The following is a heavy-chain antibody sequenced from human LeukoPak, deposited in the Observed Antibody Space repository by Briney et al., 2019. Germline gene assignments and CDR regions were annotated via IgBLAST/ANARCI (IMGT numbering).Heavy chain of an antibody. Sequence: SETLSLTCTVSTASMNSYYWSWIRQPAGKGLEWIGRIYTSGSANYNPSLKSRLTISIDTSKNQFSLKLRSVMAADTAVYYCARAYCVGDCTVLHIYFDNWGQGTLVTVSS. J-gene: IGHJ4*02. V-gene: IGHV4-4*07. CDR2: IYTSGSA. CDR1: TASMNSYY. CDR3: ARAYCVGDCTVLHIYFDN. D-gene: IGHD2-21*02.